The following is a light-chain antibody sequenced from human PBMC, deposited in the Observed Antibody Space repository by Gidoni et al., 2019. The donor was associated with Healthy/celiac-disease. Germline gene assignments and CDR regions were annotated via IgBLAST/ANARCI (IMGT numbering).Light chain of an antibody. CDR1: SLRSYY. Sequence: SSELTQDPAVSVALGQTVRITCQGGSLRSYYASWYQQKQGPAPVLVIYGKNKRPSGIPDRFSGSSSGNTASLTITGAQAEDEADYYCNSRDSSGNHLRVFGGGTKLTVL. CDR2: GKN. J-gene: IGLJ3*02. CDR3: NSRDSSGNHLRV. V-gene: IGLV3-19*01.